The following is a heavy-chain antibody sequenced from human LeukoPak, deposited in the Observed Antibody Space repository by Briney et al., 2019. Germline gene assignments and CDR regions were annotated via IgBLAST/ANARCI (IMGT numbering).Heavy chain of an antibody. D-gene: IGHD3-10*01. J-gene: IGHJ4*02. V-gene: IGHV3-7*01. CDR3: AKDGGGPLD. CDR1: GFTLRTSW. Sequence: GGSLRLSCAASGFTLRTSWMSWVRQAPGKGLEWVGNIKQDGSEKNYVDSVKGRFTISRDNAKNSLYLQMNSLRAEDTAVYYCAKDGGGPLDWGQGTQVTVSS. CDR2: IKQDGSEK.